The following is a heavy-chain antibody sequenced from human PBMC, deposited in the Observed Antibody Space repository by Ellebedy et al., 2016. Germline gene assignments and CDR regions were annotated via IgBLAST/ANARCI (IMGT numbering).Heavy chain of an antibody. CDR2: MNPNSGNT. V-gene: IGHV1-8*01. CDR3: AGGRGGGGSYYFDY. J-gene: IGHJ4*02. D-gene: IGHD3-16*01. CDR1: GYTFTSYD. Sequence: ASVKVSCXASGYTFTSYDINWVRQATGQGLEWMGWMNPNSGNTGYAQKFQGRVTMTRNTSISTAYMERSSLRSEDTAVYYCAGGRGGGGSYYFDYWGQGTLVTVSS.